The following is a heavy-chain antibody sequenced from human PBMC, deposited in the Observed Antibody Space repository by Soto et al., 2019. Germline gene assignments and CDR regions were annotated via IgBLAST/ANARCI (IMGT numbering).Heavy chain of an antibody. J-gene: IGHJ6*02. D-gene: IGHD4-17*01. CDR1: GGTFSSYA. Sequence: QVQLVQSGAEVKKPGSSVKVSCKASGGTFSSYAISWVRQAPGQGLEWMGGIIPIFGTANYAQKFQGRVTITEDEYTRTAYMELSSLRSEDTAVYYCAREGRVGYGRYYYYGMDVWGQGTTVTVSS. CDR2: IIPIFGTA. V-gene: IGHV1-69*01. CDR3: AREGRVGYGRYYYYGMDV.